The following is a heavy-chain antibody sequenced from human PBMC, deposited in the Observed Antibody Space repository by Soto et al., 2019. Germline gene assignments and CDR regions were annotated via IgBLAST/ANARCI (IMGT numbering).Heavy chain of an antibody. CDR2: VMPTFGAG. D-gene: IGHD3-22*01. Sequence: QVQLVQSGAEVKKPGSSVKVSSTASGGAFRNYAVSWVRQAPGQGLEWMGAVMPTFGAGVYAQKFQGRLTIFAYESTNTAYLNVSSQTFEDAAIYYCAASRGFYEAIDACGQGTTLTVSS. CDR1: GGAFRNYA. CDR3: AASRGFYEAIDA. J-gene: IGHJ6*02. V-gene: IGHV1-69*01.